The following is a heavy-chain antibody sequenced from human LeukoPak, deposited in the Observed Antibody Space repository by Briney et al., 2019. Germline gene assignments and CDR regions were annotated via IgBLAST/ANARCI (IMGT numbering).Heavy chain of an antibody. V-gene: IGHV1-24*01. Sequence: GASVKVSCKVSGYTLTELSMHWVRPAPGKGLEWMGGFDPEDGETIYAQKFQGRVTMTEDTSIDTAYMELSSLRSEDTAVYYCATDRGGSYSHFDYWGQGTLVTVSS. D-gene: IGHD1-26*01. CDR3: ATDRGGSYSHFDY. J-gene: IGHJ4*02. CDR1: GYTLTELS. CDR2: FDPEDGET.